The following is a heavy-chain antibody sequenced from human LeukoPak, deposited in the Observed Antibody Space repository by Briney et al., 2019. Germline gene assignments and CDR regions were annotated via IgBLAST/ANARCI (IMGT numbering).Heavy chain of an antibody. Sequence: GSLRLSCAASGFSFSSYSMNWVRQAPGKGLEWVSYISSSSSTIYYADSVQGRFTISRDNAKNSLYLQMNSLRDEDTAVYYCARGSIRVVTSAFDIWGQGTMVTVSS. V-gene: IGHV3-48*02. CDR3: ARGSIRVVTSAFDI. CDR2: ISSSSSTI. J-gene: IGHJ3*02. D-gene: IGHD3-3*01. CDR1: GFSFSSYS.